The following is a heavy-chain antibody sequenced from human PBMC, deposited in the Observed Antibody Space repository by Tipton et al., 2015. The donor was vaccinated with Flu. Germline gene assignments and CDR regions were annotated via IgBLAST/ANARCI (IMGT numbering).Heavy chain of an antibody. Sequence: TLSLTCAVSGYSIGRGFYWGWIRQSPGKGLEWIGSIHHSGSAYYNPSLKSRVTMSVDTSKNQFSLKLTSVTAADTAAYYCARQMYYFASGTSDAFDIWGPRTLVTVSS. D-gene: IGHD3-10*01. CDR1: GYSIGRGFY. J-gene: IGHJ3*02. V-gene: IGHV4-38-2*01. CDR2: IHHSGSA. CDR3: ARQMYYFASGTSDAFDI.